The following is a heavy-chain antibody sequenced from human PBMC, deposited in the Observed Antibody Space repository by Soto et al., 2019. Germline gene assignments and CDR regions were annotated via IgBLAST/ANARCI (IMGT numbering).Heavy chain of an antibody. V-gene: IGHV3-23*01. J-gene: IGHJ4*02. Sequence: EVQLLDSGGGLVQPGGSLRLSCAASGFTFSNYAMNWVRQAPGKGLDWVSAISASGGSTYYADSVKGRFTISRDNSKNTLYLQMSSLRAEDTAVYYCAKGPLGSVYDLDYWGQGTLVTVSS. CDR2: ISASGGST. CDR3: AKGPLGSVYDLDY. D-gene: IGHD5-12*01. CDR1: GFTFSNYA.